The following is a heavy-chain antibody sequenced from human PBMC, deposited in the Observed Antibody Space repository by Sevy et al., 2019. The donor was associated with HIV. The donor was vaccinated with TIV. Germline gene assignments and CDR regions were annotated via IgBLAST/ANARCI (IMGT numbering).Heavy chain of an antibody. D-gene: IGHD3-9*01. CDR3: ASDILTGSDY. CDR1: GFTFSRYS. CDR2: IFYDGSDE. V-gene: IGHV3-30*02. J-gene: IGHJ4*02. Sequence: GGSLRLSCAASGFTFSRYSMNWVRHAPGKGLEWVAFIFYDGSDEYYADSVKGRFTISRDNSKNTLYLQMNSLRAADTAVYYCASDILTGSDYWGQGTLVTVSS.